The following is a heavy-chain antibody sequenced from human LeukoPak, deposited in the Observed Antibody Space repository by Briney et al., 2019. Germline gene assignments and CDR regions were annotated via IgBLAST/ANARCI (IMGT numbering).Heavy chain of an antibody. V-gene: IGHV3-64D*06. CDR3: VKYSNSCYDP. Sequence: PGGSLRLSCAVSGFTFTSYWMSWVRQAPGTGLEYVSAISTDGRGTYYADSVKGRFTISRDNSKNTLYLQMSSLRPEDTAIYYCVKYSNSCYDPWGQGTLVTVSS. D-gene: IGHD2-2*01. CDR2: ISTDGRGT. CDR1: GFTFTSYW. J-gene: IGHJ5*02.